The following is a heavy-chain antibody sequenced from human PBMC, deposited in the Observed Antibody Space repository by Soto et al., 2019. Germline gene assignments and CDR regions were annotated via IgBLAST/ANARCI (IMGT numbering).Heavy chain of an antibody. D-gene: IGHD2-15*01. J-gene: IGHJ6*02. CDR1: GFTFSSYA. V-gene: IGHV3-23*01. CDR3: AKDYCSGGSCSKYYYGMDV. CDR2: ISGSGGST. Sequence: PGGFLRLSCAASGFTFSSYAMSWVRQAPGKGLEWVSAISGSGGSTYYADSVKGRFTISRDNSKNTLYLQMNSLRAEDTAVYYCAKDYCSGGSCSKYYYGMDVWGQGTTVTVSS.